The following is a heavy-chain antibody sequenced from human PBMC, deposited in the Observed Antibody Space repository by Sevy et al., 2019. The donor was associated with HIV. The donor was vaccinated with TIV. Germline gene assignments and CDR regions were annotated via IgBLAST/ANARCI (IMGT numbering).Heavy chain of an antibody. V-gene: IGHV3-23*01. CDR2: LSFGCGEI. CDR1: GFTFSKYS. D-gene: IGHD2-2*02. Sequence: GGSLRLSCAASGFTFSKYSMSWVRQPPGKGLEWVSTLSFGCGEINYADSVKGRFTISRDNSKSSVYLQMNNLRPEDTAVYYCAREGCTIPHDYWGQRTLVTVSS. J-gene: IGHJ4*02. CDR3: AREGCTIPHDY.